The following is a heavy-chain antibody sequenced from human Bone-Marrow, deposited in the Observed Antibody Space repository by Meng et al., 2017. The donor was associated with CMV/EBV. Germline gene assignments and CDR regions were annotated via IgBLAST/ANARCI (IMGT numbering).Heavy chain of an antibody. Sequence: GGSLRLSCAASGFTFSSYAMHWVRQAPGKRLEWVAFIRHDGSNKFYGDSVRGRFTISRDNSKNTLYLQMNSLRAEDTAVYYCAKDQLPIYYYYGMDVWGQGTMVTVSS. D-gene: IGHD1-7*01. V-gene: IGHV3-30*02. CDR3: AKDQLPIYYYYGMDV. CDR1: GFTFSSYA. CDR2: IRHDGSNK. J-gene: IGHJ6*02.